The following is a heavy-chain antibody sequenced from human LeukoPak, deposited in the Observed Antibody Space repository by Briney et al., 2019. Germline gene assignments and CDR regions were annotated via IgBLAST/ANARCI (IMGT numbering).Heavy chain of an antibody. Sequence: ASVKVSSKASGYTFTVYYMHWVRQAPGQGLEWMGWINPNSGGTNYAQKFQGRVTMTRDTSISTAYMELSRLRSDDTAVYYCARVFGYYYDSSGYTSFDYWGQGTLVTVSS. J-gene: IGHJ4*02. CDR2: INPNSGGT. CDR3: ARVFGYYYDSSGYTSFDY. CDR1: GYTFTVYY. D-gene: IGHD3-22*01. V-gene: IGHV1-2*02.